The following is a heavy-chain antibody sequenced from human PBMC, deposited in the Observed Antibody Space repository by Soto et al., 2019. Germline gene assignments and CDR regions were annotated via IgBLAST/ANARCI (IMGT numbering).Heavy chain of an antibody. CDR3: ERGRYGDY. D-gene: IGHD1-1*01. Sequence: QVHLVQSGAEVKKPGASVRVSCKGSGYTFTSYGITWVRQAPGQGLEWMGWISAHNGNTNYAQKLQGRVTVTRDTSTSTAYMELRSLRSDDTAVYYCERGRYGDYWGPGPLVTVPS. V-gene: IGHV1-18*01. J-gene: IGHJ4*02. CDR2: ISAHNGNT. CDR1: GYTFTSYG.